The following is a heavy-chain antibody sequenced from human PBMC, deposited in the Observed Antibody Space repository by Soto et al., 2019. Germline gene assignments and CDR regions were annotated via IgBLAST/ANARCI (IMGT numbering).Heavy chain of an antibody. D-gene: IGHD3-10*01. V-gene: IGHV1-18*01. CDR3: ARGVGSGTYYNQYNWFDP. CDR1: GYTFTNYG. CDR2: INTYNGNT. Sequence: GASVKVSCKASGYTFTNYGISWVRQAPGQGLEWMGWINTYNGNTNRAQKLQGRVTMTTDTSTSTAYMELRSLGSDDTAVYYCARGVGSGTYYNQYNWFDPWGQGTLVTVSS. J-gene: IGHJ5*02.